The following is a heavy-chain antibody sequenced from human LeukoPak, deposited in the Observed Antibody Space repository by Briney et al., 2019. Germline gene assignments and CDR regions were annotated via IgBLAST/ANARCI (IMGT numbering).Heavy chain of an antibody. D-gene: IGHD3-10*01. CDR3: ARARYGSGSYRAFDI. CDR1: GFTFSSYG. Sequence: GGSLRLSCAASGFTFSSYGMHWVRQAPGKGLEWVAFIRYDGSNKYYADSVKGRFTISRDNSKNTLYLQMNSLRAEDTAVYYCARARYGSGSYRAFDIWGQGTMVTVSS. CDR2: IRYDGSNK. V-gene: IGHV3-30*02. J-gene: IGHJ3*02.